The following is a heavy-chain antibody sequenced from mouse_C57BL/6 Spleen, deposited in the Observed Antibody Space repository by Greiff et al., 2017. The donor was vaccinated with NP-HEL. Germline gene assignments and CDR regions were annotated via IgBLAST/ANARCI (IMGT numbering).Heavy chain of an antibody. J-gene: IGHJ2*01. D-gene: IGHD3-2*02. CDR3: ARGSSGYDY. CDR2: IYPGDGDT. Sequence: VQLQQSGPELVKPGASVKISCKASGYAFSISWMNWVKQRPGKGLEWIGRIYPGDGDTNYNGKFKGKATLTADKSSSTAYMQLSSLTSEDSAVYFCARGSSGYDYWGQGTTLTVSS. V-gene: IGHV1-82*01. CDR1: GYAFSISW.